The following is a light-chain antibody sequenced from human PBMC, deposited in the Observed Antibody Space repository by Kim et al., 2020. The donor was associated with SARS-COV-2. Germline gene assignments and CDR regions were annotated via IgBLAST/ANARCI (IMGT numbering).Light chain of an antibody. CDR1: SGNIASSY. CDR3: QSYDDFNRV. CDR2: EDN. J-gene: IGLJ2*01. Sequence: GKTVTISCTRSSGNIASSYVQWYQQRPGSSPTTLIYEDNQRTPGVPERFSGSVDSSSNSASLTISGLQTEDEADYFCQSYDDFNRVFGGGTQLTVL. V-gene: IGLV6-57*01.